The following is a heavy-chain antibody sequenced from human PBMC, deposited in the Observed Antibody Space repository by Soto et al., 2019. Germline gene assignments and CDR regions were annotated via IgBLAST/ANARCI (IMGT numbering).Heavy chain of an antibody. Sequence: SETLSLTCAVYGGSFSGYYWSWIRQPPGKGLEWIGEINHSGSTNYNPALKSRVTISVDTSKHQFSLMLSSVTAADTAVYYCARGLGDEYQLLNDYWGQGTLVTVSS. D-gene: IGHD2-2*01. V-gene: IGHV4-34*01. CDR3: ARGLGDEYQLLNDY. CDR2: INHSGST. CDR1: GGSFSGYY. J-gene: IGHJ4*02.